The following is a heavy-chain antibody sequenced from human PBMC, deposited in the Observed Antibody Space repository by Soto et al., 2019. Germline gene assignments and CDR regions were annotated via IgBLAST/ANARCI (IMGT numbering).Heavy chain of an antibody. Sequence: ASVKVSCKASGYTFTSYGISWVRQAPGQGLEWMGWISAYNGNTNYAQKLQGRVTMTTDTSTSTAYMELRSLRSDDTAVYYCARRRDADSQFYSPHGMDAWGQGTTVTVSS. CDR1: GYTFTSYG. CDR3: ARRRDADSQFYSPHGMDA. J-gene: IGHJ6*02. V-gene: IGHV1-18*04. D-gene: IGHD2-15*01. CDR2: ISAYNGNT.